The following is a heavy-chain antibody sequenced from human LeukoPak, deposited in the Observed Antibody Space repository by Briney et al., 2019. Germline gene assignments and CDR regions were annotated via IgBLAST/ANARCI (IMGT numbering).Heavy chain of an antibody. V-gene: IGHV4-30-4*08. CDR1: GFTFSNYA. CDR3: ARDCSGGSCYGAFDI. Sequence: LRLSCAASGFTFSNYAMSWVRQAPGKGLEWIGYIYDSGSTYYNPSLKSRITISVDTSENRFSLKLSSVTATDTAVYYCARDCSGGSCYGAFDIWGQGTMVTVSS. CDR2: IYDSGST. D-gene: IGHD2-15*01. J-gene: IGHJ3*02.